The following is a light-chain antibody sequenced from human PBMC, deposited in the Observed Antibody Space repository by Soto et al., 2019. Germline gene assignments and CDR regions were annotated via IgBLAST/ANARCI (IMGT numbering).Light chain of an antibody. CDR2: LNNDGSH. V-gene: IGLV4-69*02. CDR3: QTWGTGIQV. Sequence: QSVLTQSPSASASLGASVKLTCTLSSGHSTYDIAWHQQQPEKGPRYLMRLNNDGSHSKGDGIPDRFSGSSSGAERYLTSSSLQSEDEADYYCQTWGTGIQVFGGGTKLTVL. J-gene: IGLJ2*01. CDR1: SGHSTYD.